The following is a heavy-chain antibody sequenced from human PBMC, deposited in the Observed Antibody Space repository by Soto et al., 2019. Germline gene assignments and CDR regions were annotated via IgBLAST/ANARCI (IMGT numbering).Heavy chain of an antibody. D-gene: IGHD6-19*01. CDR2: ISANSGST. CDR3: ARDRKQWPDAFDT. Sequence: ASVKVSCKASGYIFTGYYMHWVRQAPGQGLEWMGWISANSGSTNYAQKSQGRVTMTTDTSTSTAYMELRSLRSDDTAVYNCARDRKQWPDAFDTWGQGTMVTVSS. J-gene: IGHJ3*02. V-gene: IGHV1-18*04. CDR1: GYIFTGYY.